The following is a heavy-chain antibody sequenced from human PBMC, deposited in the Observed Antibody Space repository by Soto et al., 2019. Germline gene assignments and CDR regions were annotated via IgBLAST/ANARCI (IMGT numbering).Heavy chain of an antibody. Sequence: QVLLVQSGGGVVQPGRSLRLSCAATAFPFSAHAMHWVRQAPGKGLAWLAIISHDGSRKFYADSLQGRFIISRDNSDNTRYLQMDSLRTEDTAVYYCARDEVVGSTLGLPRDDDYWGQGTLVTVSS. CDR1: AFPFSAHA. CDR3: ARDEVVGSTLGLPRDDDY. V-gene: IGHV3-30*04. D-gene: IGHD3-22*01. CDR2: ISHDGSRK. J-gene: IGHJ4*02.